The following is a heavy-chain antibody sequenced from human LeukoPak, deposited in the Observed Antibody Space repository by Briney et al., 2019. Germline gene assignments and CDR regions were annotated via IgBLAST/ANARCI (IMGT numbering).Heavy chain of an antibody. V-gene: IGHV3-23*01. CDR1: GFTFSSYA. J-gene: IGHJ6*02. CDR2: ICGSGGST. D-gene: IGHD3-10*01. CDR3: AKRYYGSGSAYGMDV. Sequence: PGGALRLYGAASGFTFSSYALSWVRQPPGKGLDWVSGICGSGGSTYYAASVKGRFTISRDNSKNTLYLQMNSLRAEDTAVYYCAKRYYGSGSAYGMDVWGQGTTVTVSS.